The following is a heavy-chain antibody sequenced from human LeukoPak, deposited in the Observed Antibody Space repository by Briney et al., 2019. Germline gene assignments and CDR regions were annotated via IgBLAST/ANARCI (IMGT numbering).Heavy chain of an antibody. Sequence: GGSLRLSCVASGFTFSSYWMSWVRQAPGKGLEWVANIKQDGSEKYYVDSVKGRFTISRDNAKNSLYLQMNSLRAEDTAVYYCARDYWSEIELEPAFDYWGQGTLVTVSS. V-gene: IGHV3-7*01. D-gene: IGHD2-2*01. CDR2: IKQDGSEK. J-gene: IGHJ4*02. CDR1: GFTFSSYW. CDR3: ARDYWSEIELEPAFDY.